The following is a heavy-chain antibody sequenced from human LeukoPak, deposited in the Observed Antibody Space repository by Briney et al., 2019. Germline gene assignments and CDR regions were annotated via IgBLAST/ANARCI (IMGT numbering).Heavy chain of an antibody. CDR1: GGSISSSSYY. Sequence: SETLSLTCTVSGGSISSSSYYWGWIRQHPGKGLEWIGYIYYSGSTYYNPSLKSRVTISVDTSKNQFSLKLSSVTAADTAVYYCARGIDYDILTDPPSRFDPWGQGTLVTVSS. CDR3: ARGIDYDILTDPPSRFDP. D-gene: IGHD3-9*01. CDR2: IYYSGST. V-gene: IGHV4-31*03. J-gene: IGHJ5*02.